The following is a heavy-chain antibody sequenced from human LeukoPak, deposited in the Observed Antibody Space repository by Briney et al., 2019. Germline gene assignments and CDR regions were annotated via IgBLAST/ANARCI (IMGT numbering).Heavy chain of an antibody. CDR2: ITSTSTYI. J-gene: IGHJ6*03. CDR1: GFTFSTYN. D-gene: IGHD2-15*01. Sequence: GGSLRLSCAASGFTFSTYNMNWVRQTPGKGLEWVSSITSTSTYIYYADSVKGRFTISRDNAKNSLVLQMNSLTADDTAVYYCARSPDIVVVVAAIGTYYMDVWGKGTTVTVSS. V-gene: IGHV3-21*01. CDR3: ARSPDIVVVVAAIGTYYMDV.